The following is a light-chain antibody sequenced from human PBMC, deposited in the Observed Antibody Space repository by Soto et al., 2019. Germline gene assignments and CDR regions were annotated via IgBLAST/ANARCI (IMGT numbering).Light chain of an antibody. Sequence: QPVLTQPPSASGTPGQSVTISCSGSSSNIGSNYVYWYQQLPGTAPKLLIYRNNQRPSGVPDRFSGSKSGTSASLAISGLRSEDEADYYCAAWDDSLSGPVVFGGGTKLTVL. CDR1: SSNIGSNY. CDR2: RNN. CDR3: AAWDDSLSGPVV. J-gene: IGLJ2*01. V-gene: IGLV1-47*01.